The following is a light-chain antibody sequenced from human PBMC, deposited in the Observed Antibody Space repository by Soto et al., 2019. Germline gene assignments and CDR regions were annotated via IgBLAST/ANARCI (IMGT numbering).Light chain of an antibody. J-gene: IGKJ1*01. V-gene: IGKV1-27*01. Sequence: DIQMTQSPSSLSASVGDRVTITCRASQGISNYLAWYQQKPGKVPKLLIYAASTLQSWVPSRFSGSGSGTNFRLTIGSLQPEDVATYYCQKYNSGPWTFGQGTKVEIK. CDR3: QKYNSGPWT. CDR1: QGISNY. CDR2: AAS.